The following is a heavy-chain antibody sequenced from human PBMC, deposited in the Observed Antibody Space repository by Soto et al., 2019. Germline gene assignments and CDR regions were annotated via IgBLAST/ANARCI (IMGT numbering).Heavy chain of an antibody. D-gene: IGHD3-16*01. CDR3: ARGGGLIWTGEGFDP. V-gene: IGHV1-69*02. J-gene: IGHJ5*02. Sequence: QVQLVQSGAEVKKPGSSVKVSCKASGGTFSSYTISWVRQAPGQGLEWMGRIIPILGIANYAQKFQGRVTITADKSTSTADMELSSLRSEDTAVYYCARGGGLIWTGEGFDPWGQGTLVTVSS. CDR2: IIPILGIA. CDR1: GGTFSSYT.